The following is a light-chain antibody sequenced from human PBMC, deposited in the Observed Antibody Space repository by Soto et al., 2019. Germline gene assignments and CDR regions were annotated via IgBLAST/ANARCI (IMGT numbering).Light chain of an antibody. CDR1: ESVTDY. CDR2: DVS. Sequence: EIVLTQSPATLSSSPGERGTLSCRASESVTDYLAWYQQKPGQAPRLLVYDVSNRAAGIPTRFSGGGSGTDFTLTISNVEPEDFAVYYCQQRSDWPWTFGQGTKVDIK. V-gene: IGKV3-11*01. CDR3: QQRSDWPWT. J-gene: IGKJ1*01.